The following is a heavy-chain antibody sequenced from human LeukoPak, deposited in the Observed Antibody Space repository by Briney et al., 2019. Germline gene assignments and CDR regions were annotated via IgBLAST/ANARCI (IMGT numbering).Heavy chain of an antibody. V-gene: IGHV3-23*01. CDR1: GFTFSSYA. D-gene: IGHD6-13*01. CDR2: ISGSGGST. J-gene: IGHJ4*02. CDR3: ANTPIWYSSWYGDY. Sequence: GGSLRHSCAASGFTFSSYAMSWVRQAPGKGLEWVSAISGSGGSTYYADSVKGRFTISRDNSKNTLYLQMNSLRAEDTAVYYCANTPIWYSSWYGDYWGQGTLVTVSS.